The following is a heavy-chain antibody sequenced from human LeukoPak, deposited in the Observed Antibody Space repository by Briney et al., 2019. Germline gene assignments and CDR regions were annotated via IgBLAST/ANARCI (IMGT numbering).Heavy chain of an antibody. J-gene: IGHJ3*02. V-gene: IGHV1-69*13. D-gene: IGHD6-13*01. CDR3: AREEVYSSSYNAFDI. CDR2: SIPIFGTA. Sequence: SVKVSCKASGGTFSSYAISWVRQAPGQGLEWMGGSIPIFGTANYAQKFQGRVTITADESTSTAYMELSSLRSEDTAVYYCAREEVYSSSYNAFDIWGQGTMVTVSS. CDR1: GGTFSSYA.